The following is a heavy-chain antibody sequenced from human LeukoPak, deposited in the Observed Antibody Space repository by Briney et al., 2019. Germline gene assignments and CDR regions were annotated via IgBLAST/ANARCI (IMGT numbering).Heavy chain of an antibody. Sequence: GGSLRLSCAVSGFAFSSYWMSWVRQAPGKGLEWVANIKRDGSEKYYVDSVKGRFTISRDNAKNSLFLQMNSLTAEDTAVYYCARGQTTFGPWGQGTLVTLSS. D-gene: IGHD1-7*01. J-gene: IGHJ5*02. V-gene: IGHV3-7*01. CDR3: ARGQTTFGP. CDR1: GFAFSSYW. CDR2: IKRDGSEK.